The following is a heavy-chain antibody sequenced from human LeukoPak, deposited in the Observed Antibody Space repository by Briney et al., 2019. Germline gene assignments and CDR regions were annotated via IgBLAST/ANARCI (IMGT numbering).Heavy chain of an antibody. CDR3: VKESVGYCGGGSCY. CDR2: ISSNGGST. J-gene: IGHJ4*02. V-gene: IGHV3-64D*06. Sequence: GGSLRLSCSASGFTFSSYAMHWVRQAPGKGLEYVSPISSNGGSTYYADSVKGRFTTSRDNSKNTLYLQMSSLRAEDTAVYYCVKESVGYCGGGSCYWGQGTLVTVSS. D-gene: IGHD2-15*01. CDR1: GFTFSSYA.